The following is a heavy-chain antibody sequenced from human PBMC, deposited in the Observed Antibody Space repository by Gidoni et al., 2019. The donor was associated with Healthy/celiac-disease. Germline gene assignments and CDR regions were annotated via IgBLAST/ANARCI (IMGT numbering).Heavy chain of an antibody. CDR2: ISRSGGST. V-gene: IGHV3-23*01. J-gene: IGHJ4*02. Sequence: ELQLLASGGGSVQRGGSRSLPSPSSAPTCTSHARNWVRQAPGKGLEWISAISRSGGSTYYADSVKGRFTISRDNSKNTLYLQMSSLRAEDTAVYYCAKSLTAYCGGDCYPDYWGQGTLVTVSS. CDR1: APTCTSHA. CDR3: AKSLTAYCGGDCYPDY. D-gene: IGHD2-21*02.